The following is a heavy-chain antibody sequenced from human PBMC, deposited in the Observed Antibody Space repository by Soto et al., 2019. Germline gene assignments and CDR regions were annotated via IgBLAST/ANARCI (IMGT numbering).Heavy chain of an antibody. J-gene: IGHJ4*02. CDR1: GGSFSGYY. CDR2: INHSGST. Sequence: QVQLQQWGAGLLKPSETLSLTCAVYGGSFSGYYWTWIRQPPGTGLEWIGEINHSGSTNYNPSLKSRVTISEDTSKNQFALKLTSVTAADTAVDYCARDKITGLFDYWGQGTLVTVSS. D-gene: IGHD2-8*02. V-gene: IGHV4-34*01. CDR3: ARDKITGLFDY.